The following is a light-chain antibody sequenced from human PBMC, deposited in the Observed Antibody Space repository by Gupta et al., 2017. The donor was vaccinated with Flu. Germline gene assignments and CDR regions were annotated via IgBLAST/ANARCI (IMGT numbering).Light chain of an antibody. J-gene: IGKJ1*01. V-gene: IGKV1-33*01. CDR3: QQEHNLPWT. CDR2: DAS. Sequence: DIQMTQSPSSLSASVGDRVTITCQASQDINNHLNWYQQKPGKAPNLLLYDASSLDAGVPSTISGGGSGTDFTFTVSSRPPEAVATYCSQQEHNLPWTFGQGTKVEI. CDR1: QDINNH.